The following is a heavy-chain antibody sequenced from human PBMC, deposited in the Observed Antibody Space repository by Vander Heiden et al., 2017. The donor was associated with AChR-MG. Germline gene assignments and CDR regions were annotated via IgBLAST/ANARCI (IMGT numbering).Heavy chain of an antibody. J-gene: IGHJ3*02. CDR3: ARGTIRGAFDI. CDR1: GFTFSSYA. CDR2: ISYDGSNK. V-gene: IGHV3-30-3*01. D-gene: IGHD1-7*01. Sequence: QVQLVESGGGVVQPGRSLRPSCAASGFTFSSYAMHWVRQAPGKGLGWVAVISYDGSNKYYADSVKGRFTISRDNSKNTLYLQMNSLRAEDTAVYYCARGTIRGAFDIWGQGTMVTVSS.